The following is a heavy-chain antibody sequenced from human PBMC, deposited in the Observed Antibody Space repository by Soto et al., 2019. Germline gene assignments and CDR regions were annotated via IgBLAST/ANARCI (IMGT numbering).Heavy chain of an antibody. D-gene: IGHD3-10*01. J-gene: IGHJ4*02. CDR3: AKTFAGTYYY. V-gene: IGHV3-30-3*02. CDR1: GFTFSNYA. CDR2: ISYDGSNT. Sequence: GGSLRLSCAASGFTFSNYAMHWVRQAPGKGLEWVAVISYDGSNTYYADSVKGRFTISRDNSKNTLSLRMDSLKSDDTAVYYCAKTFAGTYYYWGQGTQVNVSS.